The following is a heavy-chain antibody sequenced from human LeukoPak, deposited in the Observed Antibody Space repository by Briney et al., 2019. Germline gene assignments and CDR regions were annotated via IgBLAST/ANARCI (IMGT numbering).Heavy chain of an antibody. D-gene: IGHD2-2*01. CDR1: GGSISSYY. V-gene: IGHV4-59*08. J-gene: IGHJ5*02. CDR3: ARQRSSTSSFDP. Sequence: PSETLSLTCTVSGGSISSYYWSWIRQPPGKGLEWIGYIYYSGSTNYNPSLKSRVTISVDTSKNQFSLKLSSVTAAGTAVYYCARQRSSTSSFDPWGQGTLVTVSS. CDR2: IYYSGST.